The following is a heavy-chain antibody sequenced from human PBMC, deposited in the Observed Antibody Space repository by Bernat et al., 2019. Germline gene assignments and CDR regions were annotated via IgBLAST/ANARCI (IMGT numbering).Heavy chain of an antibody. CDR2: IYTSGST. D-gene: IGHD2-15*01. V-gene: IGHV4-61*02. CDR1: GGSISSGSYY. J-gene: IGHJ3*02. Sequence: QVQLQESGPGLVKPSQTLSLTCTVSGGSISSGSYYWSWIRQPAGKGLEWIGRIYTSGSTNYNPSLKSRVTISVDTSKNQFSLKLSSVTAADTAVYYCARDVATRRFGAFDIWGQGTMVTVSS. CDR3: ARDVATRRFGAFDI.